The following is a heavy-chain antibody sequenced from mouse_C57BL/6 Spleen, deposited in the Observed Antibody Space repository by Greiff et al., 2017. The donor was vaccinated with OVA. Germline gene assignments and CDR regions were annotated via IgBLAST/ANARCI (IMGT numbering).Heavy chain of an antibody. Sequence: DVQLVESGGGLVQPGGSLSLSCAASGFTFTDYYMSWVRQPPGKALEWLGFIRNKANGYTTEYSASVKGRFTISRDNSQSILYLQMNALRAEDSATYYCARSQPRRSYFDYWGQGTTLTVSS. CDR2: IRNKANGYTT. J-gene: IGHJ2*01. D-gene: IGHD6-1*01. CDR1: GFTFTDYY. CDR3: ARSQPRRSYFDY. V-gene: IGHV7-3*01.